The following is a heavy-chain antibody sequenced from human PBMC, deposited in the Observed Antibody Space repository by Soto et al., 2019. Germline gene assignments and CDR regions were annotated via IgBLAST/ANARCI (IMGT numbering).Heavy chain of an antibody. Sequence: EGSLRLSCAASAFTFSSYAMSWVRQAPGKGLEWVSAISGSGGSTYYADSVKGRFTISRDNSKNTLYLQMNSLRAEDTAVYYCAKDRLDSSYYYGSGCCLQVHVPWYWGRGSLVPVSS. CDR3: AKDRLDSSYYYGSGCCLQVHVPWY. CDR2: ISGSGGST. CDR1: AFTFSSYA. J-gene: IGHJ4*02. V-gene: IGHV3-23*01. D-gene: IGHD3-10*01.